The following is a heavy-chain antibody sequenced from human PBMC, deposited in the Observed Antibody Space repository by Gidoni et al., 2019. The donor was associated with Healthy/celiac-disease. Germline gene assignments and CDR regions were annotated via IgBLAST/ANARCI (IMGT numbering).Heavy chain of an antibody. CDR1: GGSFSGYY. CDR2: INHSGST. V-gene: IGHV4-34*01. Sequence: QVQLQQWGAGLLKPSETLSLTCAVYGGSFSGYYWSWIRQPPGKGLEWIEEINHSGSTNYNPSLKSRVTIAVDTSKNQFSLKLSSVTAADTAVYYCARSQSRYCSSTSCYEEGNWWFDPWGQGTLVTVSS. D-gene: IGHD2-2*01. J-gene: IGHJ5*02. CDR3: ARSQSRYCSSTSCYEEGNWWFDP.